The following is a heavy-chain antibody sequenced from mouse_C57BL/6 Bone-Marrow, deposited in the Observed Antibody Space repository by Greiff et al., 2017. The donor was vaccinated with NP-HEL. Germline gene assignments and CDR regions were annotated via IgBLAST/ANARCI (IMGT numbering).Heavy chain of an antibody. CDR1: GYAFSSYW. J-gene: IGHJ1*03. CDR3: ARFYDGYYVWYFDV. D-gene: IGHD2-3*01. CDR2: IYPGDGDT. V-gene: IGHV1-80*01. Sequence: QVQLKESGAELVKPGASVKISCKASGYAFSSYWMNWVKQRPGKGLEWIGQIYPGDGDTNYNGKFKGKATLTADKSSSTAYMQLSSLTSEDSAVYFCARFYDGYYVWYFDVWGTGTTVTVSS.